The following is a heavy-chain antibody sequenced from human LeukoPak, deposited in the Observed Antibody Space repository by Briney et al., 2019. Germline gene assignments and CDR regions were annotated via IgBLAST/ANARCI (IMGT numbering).Heavy chain of an antibody. V-gene: IGHV4-34*01. Sequence: NPSETLSLTCAVYGGSLHNHFWSWIRLSPGKGLEWIGGVGDGEATNFNPSLKTRVAISTDRPKNQVSLKLKSVTDADTAIYYCARGGRQWYGERRNWFDPWGQGTQVTVSS. D-gene: IGHD3-10*01. J-gene: IGHJ5*02. CDR3: ARGGRQWYGERRNWFDP. CDR1: GGSLHNHF. CDR2: VGDGEAT.